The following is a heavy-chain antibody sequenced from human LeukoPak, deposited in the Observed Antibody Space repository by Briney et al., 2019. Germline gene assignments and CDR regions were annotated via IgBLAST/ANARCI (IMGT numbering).Heavy chain of an antibody. Sequence: SETLSLTCTVSGGSISSGGYYWSWIRQPPGKGLEWIGYIYHSGSTYYNPSLKSRVTISVDRSKNQFSLKLSSVTAADTAVYYCASFTVTSIHYWGRGTLVTVSS. V-gene: IGHV4-30-2*01. D-gene: IGHD4-17*01. CDR1: GGSISSGGYY. CDR3: ASFTVTSIHY. J-gene: IGHJ4*02. CDR2: IYHSGST.